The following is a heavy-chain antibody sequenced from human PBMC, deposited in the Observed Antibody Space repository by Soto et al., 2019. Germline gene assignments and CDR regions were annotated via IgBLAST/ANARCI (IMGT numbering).Heavy chain of an antibody. J-gene: IGHJ4*02. CDR3: AKETYYYDRALGY. D-gene: IGHD3-22*01. Sequence: PGGSLRLSCAASGFPFSSYIIHWVRQAPGKGLEWVAVIWDDGSNKYYADSVKGRFTISRDNSKNTLYLQMNSLRAEDTAVYYCAKETYYYDRALGYWGQGTLVTVSS. CDR1: GFPFSSYI. CDR2: IWDDGSNK. V-gene: IGHV3-30*02.